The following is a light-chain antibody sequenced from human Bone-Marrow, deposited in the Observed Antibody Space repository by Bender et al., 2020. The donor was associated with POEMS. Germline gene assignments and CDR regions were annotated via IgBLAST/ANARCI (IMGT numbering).Light chain of an antibody. J-gene: IGLJ2*01. V-gene: IGLV2-23*02. CDR2: EVT. Sequence: QSALTQPASVSGSPGQSITISCTGTSSDIGSYNLVSWYQQHPGKAPKLMIYEVTERPSGVPDRFSGSKSGNTASLTVSGLQAEDEGDYYCSSYAGTYVIFGGGTKLTVL. CDR3: SSYAGTYVI. CDR1: SSDIGSYNL.